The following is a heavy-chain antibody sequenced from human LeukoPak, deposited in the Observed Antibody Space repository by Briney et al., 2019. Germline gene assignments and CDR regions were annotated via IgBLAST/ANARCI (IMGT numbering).Heavy chain of an antibody. CDR2: MNPDSGDT. CDR1: AYTFTAYF. CDR3: ARGYGDYYFDN. V-gene: IGHV1-2*02. J-gene: IGHJ4*02. D-gene: IGHD4-17*01. Sequence: ASAKVSCKASAYTFTAYFIHWVPQAPGQGLEWLGWMNPDSGDTKLAQKFQGRVTMTRDTSINTAYMEKSRLRSEDTAVYYCARGYGDYYFDNWGQGTLVTVSP.